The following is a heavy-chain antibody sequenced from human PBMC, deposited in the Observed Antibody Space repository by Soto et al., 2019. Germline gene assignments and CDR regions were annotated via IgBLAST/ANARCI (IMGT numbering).Heavy chain of an antibody. CDR1: GYTFSSNA. V-gene: IGHV1-3*01. CDR2: INGGNGYA. Sequence: GASVKVSCKASGYTFSSNAVHWVRQAPGQELEWMGWINGGNGYAKYSQNFQDRVTLTRDTSASTTYMELSSLRSEETAIFYCARATYTSGGSPTFAMDVWGQGTTVTVSS. CDR3: ARATYTSGGSPTFAMDV. D-gene: IGHD3-10*01. J-gene: IGHJ6*02.